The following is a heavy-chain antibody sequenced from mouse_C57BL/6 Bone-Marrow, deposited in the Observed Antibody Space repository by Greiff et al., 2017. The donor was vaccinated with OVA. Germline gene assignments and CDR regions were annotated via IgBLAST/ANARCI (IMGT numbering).Heavy chain of an antibody. V-gene: IGHV5-6*01. CDR1: GFTFSSYG. CDR2: ISSGGSYT. J-gene: IGHJ4*01. Sequence: EVQRVESGGDLVKPGGSLKLSCAASGFTFSSYGMSWVRQTPDKRLEWVATISSGGSYTYYPDSVKGRFTISRDNAKNTLYLQMSRLKSEDTAMYYCARQGGYYYAMDYWGQGTSVTVSS. CDR3: ARQGGYYYAMDY. D-gene: IGHD2-2*01.